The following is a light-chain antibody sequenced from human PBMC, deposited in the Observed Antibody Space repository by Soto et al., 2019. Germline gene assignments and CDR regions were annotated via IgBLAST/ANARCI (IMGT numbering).Light chain of an antibody. CDR3: QQYNNWPPWT. CDR2: GAS. V-gene: IGKV3-15*01. Sequence: EIVMTQSPATLSVSPGERATLSCRASQSVSSNLAWYQQKPGQAPRLLIYGASTRATGTPARFSGSGSGTEFIFSISTLHSEDFAVYYFQQYNNWPPWTFGQGTKVEIK. J-gene: IGKJ1*01. CDR1: QSVSSN.